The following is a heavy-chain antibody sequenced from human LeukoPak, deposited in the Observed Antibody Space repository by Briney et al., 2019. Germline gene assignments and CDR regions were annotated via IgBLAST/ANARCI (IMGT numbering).Heavy chain of an antibody. CDR3: ARAYGSEEDYYYGMDV. Sequence: ASGTLSLTCAVSGGSISSSNWWSRVRQPPGKGLEWIGEIYHSGSTNYNPSLKSRVTISVDKSKNQFSLKLSSVTAADTAVYYCARAYGSEEDYYYGMDVWGKGTTVTVSS. V-gene: IGHV4-4*02. CDR1: GGSISSSNW. D-gene: IGHD3-10*01. J-gene: IGHJ6*04. CDR2: IYHSGST.